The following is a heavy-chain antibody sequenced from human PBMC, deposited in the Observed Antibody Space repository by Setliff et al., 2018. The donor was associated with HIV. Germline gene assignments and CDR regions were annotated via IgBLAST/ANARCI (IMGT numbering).Heavy chain of an antibody. J-gene: IGHJ4*02. CDR2: IYSSGST. CDR3: ARAYFGSWIYY. D-gene: IGHD3-10*01. CDR1: GDSISSYY. Sequence: PSETLSLTCTVSGDSISSYYWSWIRQPPGKGPEWLGHIYSSGSTNYNPSLKSRVTISVDTSKNKFSLKLYSLTAADPAVYYCARAYFGSWIYYWGQGTLVTVSS. V-gene: IGHV4-4*09.